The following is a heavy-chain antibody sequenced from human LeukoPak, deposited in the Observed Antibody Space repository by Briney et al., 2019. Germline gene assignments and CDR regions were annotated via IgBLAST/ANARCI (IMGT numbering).Heavy chain of an antibody. Sequence: GGSLRLSCAASEFTFSVYSMNWVRQAPGKGLEWVSSISSRSSDIYYAESVKGRFTVSRDNSKNTLYLQMNSLRAEDTAVYYCAKDGVGIAVAGPYYWGQGTLVTVSS. D-gene: IGHD6-19*01. J-gene: IGHJ4*02. CDR3: AKDGVGIAVAGPYY. V-gene: IGHV3-21*04. CDR2: ISSRSSDI. CDR1: EFTFSVYS.